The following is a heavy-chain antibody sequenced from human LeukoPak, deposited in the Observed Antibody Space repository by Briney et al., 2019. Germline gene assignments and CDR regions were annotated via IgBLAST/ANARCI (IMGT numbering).Heavy chain of an antibody. D-gene: IGHD6-19*01. CDR1: GYSISSGYY. Sequence: SETLSLTCAVSGYSISSGYYWGWIRQPPGKGLEWIGSIYHSGSTYYNPSLKSRVTIPVDTSKNQFSLKLSSVTAADTAVYYCARKGYSSGWYNWFDPWGQGTLVTVSS. V-gene: IGHV4-38-2*01. CDR2: IYHSGST. CDR3: ARKGYSSGWYNWFDP. J-gene: IGHJ5*02.